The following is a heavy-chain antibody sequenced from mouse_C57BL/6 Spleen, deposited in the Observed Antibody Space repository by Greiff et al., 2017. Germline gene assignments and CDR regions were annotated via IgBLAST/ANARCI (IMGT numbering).Heavy chain of an antibody. V-gene: IGHV1-62-2*01. CDR2: FYPGSGSI. J-gene: IGHJ2*01. Sequence: QVQLQQSGAELVKPGASVKLSCKASGYTFTEYTIHWVKQRSGQGLEWIGWFYPGSGSIKYNEKFKDKATLTADKSSSTVYMELRRLTSEDSAVYFCARHEEGRYYSNYAYFDYWGQGTTLTVSS. CDR1: GYTFTEYT. CDR3: ARHEEGRYYSNYAYFDY. D-gene: IGHD2-5*01.